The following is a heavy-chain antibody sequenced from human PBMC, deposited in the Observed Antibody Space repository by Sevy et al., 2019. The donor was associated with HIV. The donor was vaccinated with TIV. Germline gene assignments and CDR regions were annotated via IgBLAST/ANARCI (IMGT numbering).Heavy chain of an antibody. CDR2: IFYSGNT. V-gene: IGHV4-39*01. D-gene: IGHD2-21*01. Sequence: SESLSLTCSVSGGSISRNSYDWGWIRQPPGNGLEWIGSIFYSGNTYYATSLRSRVTISIDTSKNQFSLKLSSVTDADTAVYYSARHGGLVDRGFDFWGQGTLVTVSS. J-gene: IGHJ4*02. CDR1: GGSISRNSYD. CDR3: ARHGGLVDRGFDF.